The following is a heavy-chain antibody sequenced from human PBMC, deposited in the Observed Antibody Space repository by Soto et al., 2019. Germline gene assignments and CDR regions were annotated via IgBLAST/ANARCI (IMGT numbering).Heavy chain of an antibody. CDR1: GFTFSSYG. CDR3: ARVAEDQLALVDY. J-gene: IGHJ4*02. V-gene: IGHV3-33*01. CDR2: IWYDGSNK. D-gene: IGHD6-13*01. Sequence: QVQLVESGGGVVQPGRSLRLSCAASGFTFSSYGMHWVRQAPGKGLEWVAVIWYDGSNKYYADSVKGRFTISRDNSKNTLYLQMNSLRAEDTAVYYCARVAEDQLALVDYWGQGTLVTVSS.